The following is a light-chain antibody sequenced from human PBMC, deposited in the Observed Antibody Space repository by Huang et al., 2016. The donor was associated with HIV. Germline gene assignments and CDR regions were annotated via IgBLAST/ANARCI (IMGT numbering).Light chain of an antibody. J-gene: IGKJ4*01. CDR2: DAS. CDR1: QSITNH. CDR3: QQHDSWLT. V-gene: IGKV3-11*01. Sequence: IVLTQSPATLSWYLGERVTLSCRASQSITNHLAWYQQRPGQAPRLLIYDASTRVAGVPARFSGGGSGTDFTLTISSLEPEDFALYYCQQHDSWLTFGGGTKVEV.